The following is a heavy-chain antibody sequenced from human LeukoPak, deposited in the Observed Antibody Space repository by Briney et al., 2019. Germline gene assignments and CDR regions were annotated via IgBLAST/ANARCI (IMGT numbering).Heavy chain of an antibody. CDR1: GGSFSGYY. J-gene: IGHJ4*02. Sequence: SETLSLTCAVYGGSFSGYYWSWIRQPPGKGLEWIGEINHSGSTNYNPSLKSRVTISVDTSKNQFSLKLSSVTAADTAVYYCARAPGAALDWGQGTLVTVSS. V-gene: IGHV4-34*01. CDR2: INHSGST. D-gene: IGHD2-15*01. CDR3: ARAPGAALD.